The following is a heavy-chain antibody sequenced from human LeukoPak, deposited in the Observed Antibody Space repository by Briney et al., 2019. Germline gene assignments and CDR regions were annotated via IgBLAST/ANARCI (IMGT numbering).Heavy chain of an antibody. D-gene: IGHD4-17*01. CDR3: ALRQYGDYADY. V-gene: IGHV4-39*01. CDR1: GGSISSSSYY. Sequence: SETLSPTCTVSGGSISSSSYYWGWIRQPPGRGLEWIGSIYYRGSTYYNPSLKSRVTISVDTSKNQFSLKLSSVTAADTAVYYCALRQYGDYADYWRKGTLVTVSS. J-gene: IGHJ4*02. CDR2: IYYRGST.